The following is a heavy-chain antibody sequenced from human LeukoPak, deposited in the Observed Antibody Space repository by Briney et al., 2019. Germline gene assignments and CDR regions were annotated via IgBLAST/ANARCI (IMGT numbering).Heavy chain of an antibody. Sequence: GGSLRLSCAASGFTFSSYSMNWVRQAPGKGLEWVSSISSSSSYIYYADSVKDRFTISRDNSKNTLYLQMNSLRAEDTAVYYCAKDSGWAVGYYYMDVWGKGTTVTVSS. D-gene: IGHD3-22*01. CDR2: ISSSSSYI. CDR3: AKDSGWAVGYYYMDV. J-gene: IGHJ6*03. CDR1: GFTFSSYS. V-gene: IGHV3-21*04.